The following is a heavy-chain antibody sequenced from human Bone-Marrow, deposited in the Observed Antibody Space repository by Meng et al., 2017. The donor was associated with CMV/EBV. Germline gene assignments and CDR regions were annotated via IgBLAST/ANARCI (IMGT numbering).Heavy chain of an antibody. CDR1: GGSFSSYY. J-gene: IGHJ3*02. D-gene: IGHD2-8*01. CDR3: ARDLYRAFDI. CDR2: IYYSGST. Sequence: SETLSLTCAVYGGSFSSYYWSWIRQPPGKGLEWIGYIYYSGSTNYNPSLKSRVTISADTSKNQFSLKLSSVTAADTAVYYCARDLYRAFDIWGQGTTVTVSS. V-gene: IGHV4-59*01.